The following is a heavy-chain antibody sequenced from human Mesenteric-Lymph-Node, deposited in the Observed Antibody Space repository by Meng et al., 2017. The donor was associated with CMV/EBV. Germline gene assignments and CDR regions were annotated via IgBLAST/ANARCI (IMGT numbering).Heavy chain of an antibody. CDR2: IYYSGST. CDR1: GGSISSYY. Sequence: SETLSLTCTVSGGSISSYYWSWIRQPPGKGLEWIGYIYYSGSTNYNPSLKGRVTISVDTSKNQFSLKLSSVTAADTAVYYCARGGGIHYFDYWGQGTLVTVSS. D-gene: IGHD3-16*01. V-gene: IGHV4-59*01. J-gene: IGHJ4*02. CDR3: ARGGGIHYFDY.